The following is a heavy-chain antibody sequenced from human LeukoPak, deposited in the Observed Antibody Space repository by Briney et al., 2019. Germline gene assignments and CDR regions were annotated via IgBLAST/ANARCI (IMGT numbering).Heavy chain of an antibody. V-gene: IGHV1-2*06. CDR2: INPNTGGT. CDR1: GYTFTGYY. J-gene: IGHJ4*02. CDR3: ARDGWEASGTLDF. D-gene: IGHD1-26*01. Sequence: ASVKVSCKASGYTFTGYYIHWVRQAPGQGLEWMGRINPNTGGTNYEQKFQGRVTMIRDTSISTAYMELSRLTSDDTAVYYCARDGWEASGTLDFWGQGTLVTVSS.